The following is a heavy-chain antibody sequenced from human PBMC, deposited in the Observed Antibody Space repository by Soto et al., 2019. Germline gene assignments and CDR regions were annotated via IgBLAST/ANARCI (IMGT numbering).Heavy chain of an antibody. CDR3: ARGNAGEQLVIEYYYYGMDV. CDR2: IIPIFGTA. Sequence: QVQLVQSGAEVKKPGSSVKVSCKASGGTFSSYAISWVRQAPGQGLEWMGGIIPIFGTANYAKKFQGRVTITADESTSTAYMELSSLRSEDTAVYYCARGNAGEQLVIEYYYYGMDVWGQGTTVTVSS. CDR1: GGTFSSYA. V-gene: IGHV1-69*01. J-gene: IGHJ6*02. D-gene: IGHD6-6*01.